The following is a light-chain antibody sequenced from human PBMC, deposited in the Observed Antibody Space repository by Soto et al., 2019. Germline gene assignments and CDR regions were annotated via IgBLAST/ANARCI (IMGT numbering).Light chain of an antibody. CDR3: QQRSSWPSLT. CDR1: QSVGNS. CDR2: DAS. J-gene: IGKJ4*01. Sequence: EIVFSSDSAHLAFCSDGTTKHSRTASQSVGNSLAWYQQKPGQAPRLLIYDASSRATGIPARFSGSGSGTDFSLTISSLEPEDFAVYYCQQRSSWPSLTFGRGTKVDIK. V-gene: IGKV3-11*01.